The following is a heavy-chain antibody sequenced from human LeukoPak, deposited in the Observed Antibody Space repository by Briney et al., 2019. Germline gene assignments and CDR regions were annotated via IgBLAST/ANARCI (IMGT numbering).Heavy chain of an antibody. V-gene: IGHV3-30*02. Sequence: PGGSLRLSCAASGFTFRRYGMHWVRQGPGKGLEWVAVIWYDGSKEYYVDSVKGRFTISRDNSKNTLYLQMNSLRAEDTAVYYCAKDGQGLTYYFDYWGQGTLVTVSS. CDR3: AKDGQGLTYYFDY. J-gene: IGHJ4*02. D-gene: IGHD3-16*01. CDR2: IWYDGSKE. CDR1: GFTFRRYG.